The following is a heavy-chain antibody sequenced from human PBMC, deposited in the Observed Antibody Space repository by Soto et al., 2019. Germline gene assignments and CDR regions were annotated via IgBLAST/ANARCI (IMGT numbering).Heavy chain of an antibody. V-gene: IGHV4-30-2*01. CDR3: VRGGVSTVAYY. J-gene: IGHJ4*02. Sequence: QLQLQESGSGLVKPSQTLSLTCAVSGGSIRSDGFSWSWIRQPPGKGLEWIGYIYESGSSHYNPSLKSRVTISIDLSKNQFALKLTSVTAADTAIYYCVRGGVSTVAYYWCQGTLVTVSS. D-gene: IGHD2-21*01. CDR2: IYESGSS. CDR1: GGSIRSDGFS.